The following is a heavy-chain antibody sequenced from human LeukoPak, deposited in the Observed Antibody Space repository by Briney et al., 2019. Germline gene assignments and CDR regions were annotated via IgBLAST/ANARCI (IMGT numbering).Heavy chain of an antibody. CDR3: ARLGREEYYYDSSGYYYVADY. V-gene: IGHV1-18*01. CDR2: ISAYNGNT. Sequence: ASVKVSCKASGYTFTSYGISWVRQAPGQGLEWMGWISAYNGNTNYAQKLQGRVTMITDTSTSTAYMELRSLRSDDTAVYYCARLGREEYYYDSSGYYYVADYSGQGTLVTVSS. CDR1: GYTFTSYG. D-gene: IGHD3-22*01. J-gene: IGHJ4*02.